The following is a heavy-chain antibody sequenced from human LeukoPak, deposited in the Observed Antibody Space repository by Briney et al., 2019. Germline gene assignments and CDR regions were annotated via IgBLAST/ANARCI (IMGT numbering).Heavy chain of an antibody. CDR1: GGSFSGYY. Sequence: SETLSLTCAVYGGSFSGYYWSWIRQPPGKGLEWIGEINHSGSTNYNPSLKSRVTISVDTSKNQFSLKLSSVTAADTAVYYCAITYYDFWSGYYTPYYFDYWGQGTLVTVSS. J-gene: IGHJ4*02. CDR2: INHSGST. CDR3: AITYYDFWSGYYTPYYFDY. D-gene: IGHD3-3*01. V-gene: IGHV4-34*01.